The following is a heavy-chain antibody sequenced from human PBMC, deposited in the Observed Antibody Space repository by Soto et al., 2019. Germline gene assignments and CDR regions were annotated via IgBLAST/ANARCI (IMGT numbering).Heavy chain of an antibody. Sequence: PGVSLRLSCAASGFTFSSYSMNWVRQAPGKGLEWVSSISSSSSYIYYADSVKGRFTISRDNAKNSLYLQMNSLRAEDTAVYYCARALLGATYAFDIWGQGTMVTVSS. CDR2: ISSSSSYI. CDR3: ARALLGATYAFDI. CDR1: GFTFSSYS. V-gene: IGHV3-21*01. D-gene: IGHD1-26*01. J-gene: IGHJ3*02.